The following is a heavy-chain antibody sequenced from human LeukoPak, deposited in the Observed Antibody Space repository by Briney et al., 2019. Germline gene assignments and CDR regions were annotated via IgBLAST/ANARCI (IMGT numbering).Heavy chain of an antibody. CDR2: INEEGYGN. V-gene: IGHV3-7*01. CDR3: AREPGRHQFDS. D-gene: IGHD7-27*01. Sequence: GGSLRLSCAASGLTFNNYWMSWVRQAPGKGLEWVANINEEGYGNNYVDSMKGRFTISRDNAKNSLYLEMNSLRVDDTAVYYCAREPGRHQFDSWGQGILVTVSS. J-gene: IGHJ5*01. CDR1: GLTFNNYW.